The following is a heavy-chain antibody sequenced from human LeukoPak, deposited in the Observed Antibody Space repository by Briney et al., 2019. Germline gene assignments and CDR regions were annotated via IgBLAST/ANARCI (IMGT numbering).Heavy chain of an antibody. CDR2: ISSSSSYI. CDR3: AFNSGWYPY. V-gene: IGHV3-21*04. CDR1: GFTFSSYS. D-gene: IGHD6-19*01. J-gene: IGHJ4*02. Sequence: GGSLRLSCAASGFTFSSYSMNWVRQAPGKGLEWVSSISSSSSYIYYADSVKGRFTISRDNAKNSLYLQMNSLGAEDTAVYYCAFNSGWYPYWGQGTLVTVSS.